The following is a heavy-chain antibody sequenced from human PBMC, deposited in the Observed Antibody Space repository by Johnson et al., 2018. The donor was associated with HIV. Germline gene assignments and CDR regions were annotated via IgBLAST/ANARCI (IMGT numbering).Heavy chain of an antibody. J-gene: IGHJ3*02. CDR2: ISWISGSI. Sequence: VQLVESGGGLVQPGRSLRLSCAASGFTFDDYGMHWVRQVPGKGLEWVSGISWISGSIGSADSVKGRFTISRDSAKNSLYLQMNSLRAEDTALYYCAKGGDYGEDDAFDIWGPGTMVTVSS. CDR3: AKGGDYGEDDAFDI. V-gene: IGHV3-9*01. D-gene: IGHD2-21*01. CDR1: GFTFDDYG.